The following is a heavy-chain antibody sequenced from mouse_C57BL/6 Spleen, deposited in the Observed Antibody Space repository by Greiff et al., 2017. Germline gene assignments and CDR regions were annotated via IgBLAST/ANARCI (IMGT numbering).Heavy chain of an antibody. V-gene: IGHV1-72*01. Sequence: VQLQQPGAELVKPGASVKLSCKASGYTFTSYWMHWVQQRPGRGLEWIGRIAPNSGGTKYNEKFKSKATLTVDKPSSTAYMQLSSLTSEDSAVYYCARSGVGNCDWFAYWGQGTLVTVSA. CDR1: GYTFTSYW. D-gene: IGHD2-1*01. CDR3: ARSGVGNCDWFAY. CDR2: IAPNSGGT. J-gene: IGHJ3*01.